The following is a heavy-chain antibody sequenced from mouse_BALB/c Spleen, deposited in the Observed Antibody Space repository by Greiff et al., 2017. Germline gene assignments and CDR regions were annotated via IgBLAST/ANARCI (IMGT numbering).Heavy chain of an antibody. CDR2: INSNGGST. Sequence: EVQLVESGGGLVQPGGSLKLSCAASGFTFSSYGMSWVRQTPDKRLELVATINSNGGSTYYPDSVKGRFTISRDNAKNTLYLQMSSLKSEDTAMYYCARDRGTDYWGQGTTLTVSS. CDR3: ARDRGTDY. D-gene: IGHD3-1*01. V-gene: IGHV5-6-3*01. CDR1: GFTFSSYG. J-gene: IGHJ2*01.